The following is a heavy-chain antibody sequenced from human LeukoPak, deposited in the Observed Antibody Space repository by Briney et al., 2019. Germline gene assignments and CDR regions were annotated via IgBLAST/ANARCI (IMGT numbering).Heavy chain of an antibody. J-gene: IGHJ4*02. CDR1: GYTLTDHY. V-gene: IGHV1-2*02. Sequence: ASVKVSCKASGYTLTDHYMHWVRQAPGQGLEWMGWINPNSGGTKYAQKFQGRVTMTSDASISTAYMELSSLRSDDTAVYYCASRPDQHLLYYFDYWGQGALVTVSS. CDR2: INPNSGGT. CDR3: ASRPDQHLLYYFDY. D-gene: IGHD2-15*01.